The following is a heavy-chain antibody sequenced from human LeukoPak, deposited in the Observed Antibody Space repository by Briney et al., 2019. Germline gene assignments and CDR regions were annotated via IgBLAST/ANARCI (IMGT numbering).Heavy chain of an antibody. CDR3: ARGVATTISGY. V-gene: IGHV1-2*02. CDR2: INPKSGGT. J-gene: IGHJ4*02. D-gene: IGHD5-12*01. Sequence: ASVKVSCKASGYTFTGYYMHWMRQAPGQGLEWMGWINPKSGGTNYAQKFQGRVTMTRDTSISTVHMELSRLTSDDTAVYFCARGVATTISGYWGQGTLVTVSS. CDR1: GYTFTGYY.